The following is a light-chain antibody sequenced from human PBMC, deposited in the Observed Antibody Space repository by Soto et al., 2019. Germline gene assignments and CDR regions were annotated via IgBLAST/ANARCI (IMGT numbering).Light chain of an antibody. CDR1: QSISSW. Sequence: GDRVPITCLASQSISSWLAWYQQKPGKAPKLLIYDASSLESGVPSRFSGSGSGTEFTLTISSLQPDDFATYYCQQYNSYPLTFGGGTKVDI. CDR2: DAS. CDR3: QQYNSYPLT. J-gene: IGKJ4*01. V-gene: IGKV1-5*01.